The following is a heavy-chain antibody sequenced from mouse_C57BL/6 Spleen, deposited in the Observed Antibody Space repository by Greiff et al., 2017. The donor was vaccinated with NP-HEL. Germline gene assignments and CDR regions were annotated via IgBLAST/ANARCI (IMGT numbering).Heavy chain of an antibody. Sequence: EVKLMESGPGMVKPSQSLSLTCTVTGYSITSGYDWHWIRHFPGKKLEWMGYISYSGSTNYNPSLKSRISITHDTSKNHFFLKLNSVTTEDTATYYCAREAYYSNYPYFDYWGQGTTLTVSS. J-gene: IGHJ2*01. V-gene: IGHV3-1*01. CDR1: GYSITSGYD. CDR3: AREAYYSNYPYFDY. CDR2: ISYSGST. D-gene: IGHD2-5*01.